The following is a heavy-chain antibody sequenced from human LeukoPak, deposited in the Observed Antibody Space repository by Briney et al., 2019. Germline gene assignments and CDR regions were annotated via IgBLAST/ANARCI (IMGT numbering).Heavy chain of an antibody. J-gene: IGHJ3*01. CDR3: AKYISDSVDDALDL. V-gene: IGHV3-23*01. D-gene: IGHD4-11*01. Sequence: PGGSLRLSCAASGITFSNYAMSWVRQTAGKGPEWVSGISDGGASTYNADSVDGRFTISRDNSKTTLSLEMDSLRADDTAVYYCAKYISDSVDDALDLWGPGTMVIVS. CDR2: ISDGGAST. CDR1: GITFSNYA.